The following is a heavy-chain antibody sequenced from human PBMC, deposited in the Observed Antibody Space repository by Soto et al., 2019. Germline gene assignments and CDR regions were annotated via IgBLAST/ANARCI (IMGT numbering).Heavy chain of an antibody. V-gene: IGHV3-23*01. J-gene: IGHJ3*02. D-gene: IGHD2-15*01. CDR3: AKIAEHVVLGYCSGGSCYPGAFDI. CDR1: GFTFSSYA. Sequence: GGSLRLSCAASGFTFSSYAMSWVRQAPGKGLEWVSAISGSGGSTYYADSVKGRFTISRDNSKNTLYLQMNSLRAEDTAVYYCAKIAEHVVLGYCSGGSCYPGAFDIWGQGTMVTVSS. CDR2: ISGSGGST.